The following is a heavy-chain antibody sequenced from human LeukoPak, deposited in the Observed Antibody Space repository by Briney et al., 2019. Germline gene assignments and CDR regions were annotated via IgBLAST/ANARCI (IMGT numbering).Heavy chain of an antibody. CDR2: INHSGST. J-gene: IGHJ4*02. CDR3: ARASAPDIVVVVAATHFDY. D-gene: IGHD2-15*01. CDR1: GGSFSGYH. Sequence: PSETLSLTCAVYGGSFSGYHWSWIRQPPGKGLEWIGEINHSGSTNYNPSLKSRVTISVDTSKNQFSLKLSSVTAADTAVYYCARASAPDIVVVVAATHFDYWGQGTLVTVSS. V-gene: IGHV4-34*01.